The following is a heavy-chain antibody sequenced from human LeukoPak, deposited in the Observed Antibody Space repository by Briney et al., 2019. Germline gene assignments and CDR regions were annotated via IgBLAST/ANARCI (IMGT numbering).Heavy chain of an antibody. V-gene: IGHV3-64D*06. CDR3: VKQPRGRCSSTSCHNDY. Sequence: GGSLRLSCSASGFTFSSYAMHWVRQAPGKGLEYVSAISSNGGSTYYADSVKGRFTISRDNSKNTLYLQMSSLRAEDTAVYYCVKQPRGRCSSTSCHNDYWGQGTLVTVSS. CDR1: GFTFSSYA. J-gene: IGHJ4*02. D-gene: IGHD2-2*02. CDR2: ISSNGGST.